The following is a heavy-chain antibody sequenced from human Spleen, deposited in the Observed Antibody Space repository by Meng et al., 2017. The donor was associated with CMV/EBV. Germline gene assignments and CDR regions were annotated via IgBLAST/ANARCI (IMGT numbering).Heavy chain of an antibody. Sequence: GESLKISCAASGFTFSSYAMSWVRQAPGKGLEWVSVIYSGGSSTYYADSVKGRFTISRDNSKNTLFLQLNSLRAEDTAVYYCSPLAAALDQFDYWGPGTLVTVSS. CDR1: GFTFSSYA. J-gene: IGHJ4*02. V-gene: IGHV3-23*03. CDR3: SPLAAALDQFDY. CDR2: IYSGGSST. D-gene: IGHD2-2*01.